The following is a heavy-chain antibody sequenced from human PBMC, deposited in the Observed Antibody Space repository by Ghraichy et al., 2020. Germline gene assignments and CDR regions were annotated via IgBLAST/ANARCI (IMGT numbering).Heavy chain of an antibody. D-gene: IGHD1-26*01. Sequence: SETLSLTCTVSGGSISNDCWNWIRQPPGKGLEWIGYIYRGGSTKYNPSLKSRVTISLDTSKKQLSLRLRSVIAADTAMYFCARGNDRNIDLGAAGFDYWGQGTLVSVSS. CDR2: IYRGGST. CDR1: GGSISNDC. V-gene: IGHV4-59*01. CDR3: ARGNDRNIDLGAAGFDY. J-gene: IGHJ4*02.